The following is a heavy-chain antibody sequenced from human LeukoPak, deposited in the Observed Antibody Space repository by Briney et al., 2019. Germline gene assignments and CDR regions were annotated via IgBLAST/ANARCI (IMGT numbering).Heavy chain of an antibody. Sequence: SETLSLTCAVYGGSFSGYYWSWIRQPPGKGLEWIGEINHSGSTNYNPSLKSRVTISVDTSKNQFSLKLSSVTAADTAVYYCARGSIAVARMGYYYYYGMDVWGQGTTVTVSS. CDR2: INHSGST. CDR1: GGSFSGYY. D-gene: IGHD6-19*01. J-gene: IGHJ6*02. CDR3: ARGSIAVARMGYYYYYGMDV. V-gene: IGHV4-34*01.